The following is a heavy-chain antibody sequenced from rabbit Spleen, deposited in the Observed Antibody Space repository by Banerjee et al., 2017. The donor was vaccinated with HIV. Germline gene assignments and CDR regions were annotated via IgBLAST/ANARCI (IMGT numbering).Heavy chain of an antibody. CDR2: IDGGSSGIT. J-gene: IGHJ4*01. Sequence: QEQVVESGGGLVQPEGSLTLTCTASGFSFSSYYYMCWVRQAPGKGLEWIVCIDGGSSGITYYATWAKGRFTVSKTSSTTGTLQMTSLTAADTATYFCARDLDGLIGWNFVWWGQGTLVTVS. D-gene: IGHD4-1*01. CDR1: GFSFSSYYY. V-gene: IGHV1S45*01. CDR3: ARDLDGLIGWNFVW.